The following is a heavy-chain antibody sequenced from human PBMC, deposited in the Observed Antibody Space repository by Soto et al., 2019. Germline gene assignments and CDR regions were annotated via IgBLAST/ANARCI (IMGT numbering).Heavy chain of an antibody. CDR2: INPSGGST. V-gene: IGHV1-46*01. Sequence: ASVKVSCKASGYPFSDNQIHWVRQAPGQGLEWMGIINPSGGSTSYAQKFQGRVTMTRDTSTSTVYMELSSLRSEDTAVYYCARGTPIYWYFDLWGRGTLVTVSS. CDR3: ARGTPIYWYFDL. CDR1: GYPFSDNQ. J-gene: IGHJ2*01.